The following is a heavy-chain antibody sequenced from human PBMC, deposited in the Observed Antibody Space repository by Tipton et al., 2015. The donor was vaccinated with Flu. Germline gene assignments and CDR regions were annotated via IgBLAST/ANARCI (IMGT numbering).Heavy chain of an antibody. CDR1: GGSITTSY. D-gene: IGHD3-16*01. CDR3: AKVLFGWVES. CDR2: ISTSGST. Sequence: TLSLTCTVSGGSITTSYWSWLRQPAGKGLEWIGRISTSGSTNDNASLESRLSMSRDTSKNHFSLRLSSATAADTAVYYCAKVLFGWVESWAQGTLVTVSS. V-gene: IGHV4-4*07. J-gene: IGHJ5*01.